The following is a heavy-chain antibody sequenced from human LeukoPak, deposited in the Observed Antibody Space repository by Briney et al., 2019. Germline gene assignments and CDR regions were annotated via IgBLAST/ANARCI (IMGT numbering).Heavy chain of an antibody. CDR3: ARGGSRHYFDY. V-gene: IGHV4-59*01. J-gene: IGHJ4*02. CDR1: GGSISSYY. D-gene: IGHD2-15*01. CDR2: IYCSGST. Sequence: SETLSLTCTVSGGSISSYYWSWIRQPPGKGLEWIGYIYCSGSTNYNPSLKSRVTISVDTSKNQFSLKLSSVTAADTAVYYCARGGSRHYFDYWGQGTLVTVSS.